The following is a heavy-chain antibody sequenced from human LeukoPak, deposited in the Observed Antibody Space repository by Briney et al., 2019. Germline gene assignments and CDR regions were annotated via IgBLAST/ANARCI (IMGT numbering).Heavy chain of an antibody. CDR3: ARGYYDSSGYYSFDY. CDR2: ISYDGSNK. D-gene: IGHD3-22*01. J-gene: IGHJ4*02. V-gene: IGHV3-30-3*01. Sequence: GGSLRLSCAASGFTFKTYVLTWVRQAPGKGLEWVAVISYDGSNKYYADSVKGRFTISRDNSKNTLYLQMNSLRAEDTAVYYCARGYYDSSGYYSFDYWGQGTLVTVSS. CDR1: GFTFKTYV.